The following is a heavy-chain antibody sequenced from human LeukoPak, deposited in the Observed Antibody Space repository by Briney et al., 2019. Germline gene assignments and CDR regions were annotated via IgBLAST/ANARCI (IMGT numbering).Heavy chain of an antibody. Sequence: GGSLRLSCAASGFTFSTYAMSWVRQSPGKGLEWVSGISGGGHSTYYADSVRGRFTISRDNSKNTLYLQMNSLRAEDTAVYYCARESSYSRLDYWGQGTLVTVSS. CDR2: ISGGGHST. CDR3: ARESSYSRLDY. CDR1: GFTFSTYA. D-gene: IGHD6-13*01. V-gene: IGHV3-23*01. J-gene: IGHJ4*02.